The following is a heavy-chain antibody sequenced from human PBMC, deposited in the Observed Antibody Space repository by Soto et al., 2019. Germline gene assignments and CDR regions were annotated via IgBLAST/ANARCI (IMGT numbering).Heavy chain of an antibody. J-gene: IGHJ4*02. CDR3: ARGRVALVQSPGPFDF. Sequence: EVQLVESGGGLVQPGGSLRLSCAASGFTFSSYSMNWVRQAPGKGLEWLSYISSSGDSIIYAASVKGRFTTSRDNAKNSLYLQMDSLRDEDTAMYFCARGRVALVQSPGPFDFWCQGTLVTVSS. CDR1: GFTFSSYS. CDR2: ISSSGDSI. D-gene: IGHD2-15*01. V-gene: IGHV3-48*02.